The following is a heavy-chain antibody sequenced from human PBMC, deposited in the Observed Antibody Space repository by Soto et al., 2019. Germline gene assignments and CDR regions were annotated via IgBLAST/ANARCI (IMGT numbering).Heavy chain of an antibody. Sequence: QVQLQQWGAGLLKPSETLSLTCAVYGGSFSGYYWSWIRQPPGKGLEWIGEINHSGSTNYNPSLKSRVTISVDTSKNQFSLKLSSVTAAYTAVYYCARSPDTRISIFGVAPGGMDVWGQGTTVTVSS. CDR1: GGSFSGYY. CDR3: ARSPDTRISIFGVAPGGMDV. V-gene: IGHV4-34*01. J-gene: IGHJ6*02. CDR2: INHSGST. D-gene: IGHD3-3*01.